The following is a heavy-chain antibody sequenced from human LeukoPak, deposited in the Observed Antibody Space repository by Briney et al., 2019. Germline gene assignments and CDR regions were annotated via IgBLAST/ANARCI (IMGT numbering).Heavy chain of an antibody. J-gene: IGHJ3*02. Sequence: GGSLRLSCAASGFTFSNFAMSWVRQVPEKGLEWVSTIRGGGAGAHYADSVKGRFTISRDNSRNTLYVEMNSLKAEDTAVYFCAKASYSYGNDAFDIWGQGTKVTVSS. D-gene: IGHD5-18*01. CDR2: IRGGGAGA. CDR3: AKASYSYGNDAFDI. V-gene: IGHV3-23*01. CDR1: GFTFSNFA.